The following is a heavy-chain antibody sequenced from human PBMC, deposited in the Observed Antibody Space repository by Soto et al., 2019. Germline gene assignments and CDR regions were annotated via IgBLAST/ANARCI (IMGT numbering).Heavy chain of an antibody. Sequence: QVQLQESGPGLVKPSQTLSLTCTVSGGSISSGDYYWSWIRQPPGKGLEWIGYIYYSGSTYYNPSLTSRVTISVDTSKNQFSLQLSSVTAADTAVYYCARIDDYGGKGFDYWGQGTLVTVSS. D-gene: IGHD4-17*01. V-gene: IGHV4-30-4*01. J-gene: IGHJ4*02. CDR1: GGSISSGDYY. CDR2: IYYSGST. CDR3: ARIDDYGGKGFDY.